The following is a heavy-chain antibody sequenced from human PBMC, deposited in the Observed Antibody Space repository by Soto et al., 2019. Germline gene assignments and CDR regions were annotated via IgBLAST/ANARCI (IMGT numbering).Heavy chain of an antibody. Sequence: VKVSCKASGGTFSSYAISWVRQAPGQGLEWMGGIIPIFGTANYAQKFQGRVTITADESTSTAYMELSSLRSEDTAVYYCARARVTGYSSSWHFDYWGQGTLVTVSS. V-gene: IGHV1-69*01. J-gene: IGHJ4*02. CDR2: IIPIFGTA. D-gene: IGHD6-13*01. CDR3: ARARVTGYSSSWHFDY. CDR1: GGTFSSYA.